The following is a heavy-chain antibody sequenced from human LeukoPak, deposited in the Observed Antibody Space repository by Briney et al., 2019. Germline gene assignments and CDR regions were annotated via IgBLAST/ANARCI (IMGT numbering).Heavy chain of an antibody. CDR2: ISGSGGST. CDR1: GFTFSSYA. Sequence: GGSLRLSCAASGFTFSSYAMSWVRQAPGKGLEWVSAISGSGGSTYYADSVKGRFTISRDNSKNTLYLQMNSLRAEDTAVYYCARLVIRDLLMIYYYLDVWGKGTTVTVSS. V-gene: IGHV3-23*01. D-gene: IGHD1-26*01. J-gene: IGHJ6*03. CDR3: ARLVIRDLLMIYYYLDV.